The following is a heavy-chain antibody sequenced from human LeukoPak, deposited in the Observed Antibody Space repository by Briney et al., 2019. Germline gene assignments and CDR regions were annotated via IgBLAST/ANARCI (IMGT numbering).Heavy chain of an antibody. CDR2: INPSGGST. D-gene: IGHD4-23*01. Sequence: ASVKVSCKASGYMFTSYYMHWVRQAPGQGLEWMGIINPSGGSTTYAQEFQGRVTLTRDTSTSTVYMELSSLRSEDTALYYCARTADGSKTPVFDYWGQGTLVIVSS. CDR1: GYMFTSYY. CDR3: ARTADGSKTPVFDY. V-gene: IGHV1-46*01. J-gene: IGHJ4*02.